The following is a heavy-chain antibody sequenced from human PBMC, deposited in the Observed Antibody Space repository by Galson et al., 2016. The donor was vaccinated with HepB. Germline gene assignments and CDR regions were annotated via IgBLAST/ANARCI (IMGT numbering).Heavy chain of an antibody. CDR3: AKDHERGEYFYGMDV. J-gene: IGHJ6*02. CDR2: INRGGDKT. Sequence: SLRLSCAGSGFTFSRDAMNWVRQAPGKGLEWISGINRGGDKTYYADSVKGRFTISGDNSKNTLYVQMKSLRAEDTAVYYCAKDHERGEYFYGMDVWGQGTTVTVS. V-gene: IGHV3-23*01. CDR1: GFTFSRDA. D-gene: IGHD3-10*01.